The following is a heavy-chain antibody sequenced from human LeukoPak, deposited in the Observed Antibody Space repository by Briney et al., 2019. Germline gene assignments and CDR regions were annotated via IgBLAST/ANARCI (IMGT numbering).Heavy chain of an antibody. V-gene: IGHV1-46*01. CDR1: GYTFTSYY. D-gene: IGHD2-15*01. CDR3: ASGYCSGGSCGTYFDY. CDR2: INPSGGST. Sequence: ASVKVSCKASGYTFTSYYMHWVRQAPGQGLEWMGMINPSGGSTSYAQKFQGRVTMTRDTSTSTVYMELSSLRSEDTAVYYCASGYCSGGSCGTYFDYWGQGTLVTVSS. J-gene: IGHJ4*02.